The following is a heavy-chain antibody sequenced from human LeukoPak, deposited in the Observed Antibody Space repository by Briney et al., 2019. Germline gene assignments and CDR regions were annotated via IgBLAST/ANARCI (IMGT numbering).Heavy chain of an antibody. J-gene: IGHJ6*02. V-gene: IGHV4-59*01. Sequence: SETLSLTCTVSGGSISSYYWSWIRQPPGKGLEWIGYIYYSGSTNYNPSLKSRVTISVDTSKNQFSLKLSSVTAADTAVYYCASEGMVEYGMDVWGQGTTVTVSS. CDR1: GGSISSYY. CDR3: ASEGMVEYGMDV. D-gene: IGHD3-10*01. CDR2: IYYSGST.